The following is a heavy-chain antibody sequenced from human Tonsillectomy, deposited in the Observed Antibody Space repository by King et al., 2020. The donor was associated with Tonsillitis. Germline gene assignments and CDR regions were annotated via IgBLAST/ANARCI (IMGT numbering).Heavy chain of an antibody. CDR1: GFSLSTSGVA. CDR2: IYWDDDK. CDR3: ANRLHITIFGVVISNTAFDI. J-gene: IGHJ3*02. V-gene: IGHV2-5*02. D-gene: IGHD3-3*01. Sequence: TLKESGPTLVKPTQTLTLTCTFSGFSLSTSGVAVGWIRQPPGKALEWLALIYWDDDKRYSPSLKSRLTITKDTSKNEVVLTMTNMDPMDTATYYCANRLHITIFGVVISNTAFDIWGQGTAVTVSS.